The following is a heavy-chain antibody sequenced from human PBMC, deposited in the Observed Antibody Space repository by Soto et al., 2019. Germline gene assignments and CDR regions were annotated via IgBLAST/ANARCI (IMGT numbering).Heavy chain of an antibody. J-gene: IGHJ3*02. CDR1: GFTFSSYS. CDR3: ARGRYSYGDDAFDI. CDR2: ISSSSLTI. Sequence: GGSLRLSCAASGFTFSSYSMNWVRQAPGKGLEWISYISSSSLTIYYADSVKGRFTFSRDNAKDSLYLQMNSLRAEDTAVYYCARGRYSYGDDAFDIWGQGTMVTVSS. V-gene: IGHV3-48*01. D-gene: IGHD5-18*01.